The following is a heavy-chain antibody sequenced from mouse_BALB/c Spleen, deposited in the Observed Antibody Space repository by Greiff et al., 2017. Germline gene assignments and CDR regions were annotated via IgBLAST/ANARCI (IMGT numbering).Heavy chain of an antibody. CDR1: GFTFSSYA. J-gene: IGHJ2*01. V-gene: IGHV5-6-5*01. CDR2: ISSGGST. Sequence: EVNVVESGGGLVKPGGSLKLSCAASGFTFSSYAMSWVRQTPEKRLEWVASISSGGSTYYPDSVKGRFTISRDNARNILYLQMSSLRSEDTAMYYCARGLLRLPDYWGQGTTLTVSS. D-gene: IGHD1-2*01. CDR3: ARGLLRLPDY.